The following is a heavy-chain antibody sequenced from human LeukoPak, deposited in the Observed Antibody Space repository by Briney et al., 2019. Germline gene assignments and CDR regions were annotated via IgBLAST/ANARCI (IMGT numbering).Heavy chain of an antibody. CDR2: IRTTAEGAKYA. V-gene: IGHV3-48*02. Sequence: PGGSLRLSWATSGFSFTDYPLNWVRQAPGKGLEWISNIRTTAEGAKYAYYADSVKGRVTISRDDGKNTLYLHMNSLRDDDTAFYHGEDGIRYAFDYWGQGILVTVSS. D-gene: IGHD3-9*01. J-gene: IGHJ4*02. CDR3: EDGIRYAFDY. CDR1: GFSFTDYP.